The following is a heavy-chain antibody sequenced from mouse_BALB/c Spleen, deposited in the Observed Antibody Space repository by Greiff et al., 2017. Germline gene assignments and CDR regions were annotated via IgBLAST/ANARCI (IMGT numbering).Heavy chain of an antibody. CDR3: SREKYGNLAWFAY. V-gene: IGHV2-6-4*01. Sequence: QVQLKESGPGLVAPSQSLSITCTVSGFSLSRYSVHWVRQPPGKGLAWLGMIWGGGSTDYNSALKSRLSISKDNSKSQVFLKMNSLQTDDTAMYYCSREKYGNLAWFAYWGQGTLVTVSA. CDR1: GFSLSRYS. J-gene: IGHJ3*01. CDR2: IWGGGST. D-gene: IGHD2-10*02.